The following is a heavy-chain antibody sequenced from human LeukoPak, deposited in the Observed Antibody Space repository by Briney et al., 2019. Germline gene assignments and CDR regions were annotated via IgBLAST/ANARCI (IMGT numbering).Heavy chain of an antibody. J-gene: IGHJ6*03. CDR3: AREGGILTGYGDYMDV. CDR2: INPNSGGT. Sequence: GASVKVSCKASGYTFTGYYMHWVRQAPGQGLEWMGRINPNSGGTNYAQKFQGRVTMTRDTSISTAYMELSRLRSDDTAVYYCAREGGILTGYGDYMDVWGKGTTVTVSS. CDR1: GYTFTGYY. D-gene: IGHD3-9*01. V-gene: IGHV1-2*06.